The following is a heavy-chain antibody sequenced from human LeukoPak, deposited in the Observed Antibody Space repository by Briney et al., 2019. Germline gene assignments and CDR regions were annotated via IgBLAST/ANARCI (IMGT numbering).Heavy chain of an antibody. D-gene: IGHD3-16*02. CDR3: AREGGSYHLNDAFDI. CDR2: INPNSGGT. Sequence: ASVKVSCKASGYTFTGYYMHWVRQAPGQGLEWMGWINPNSGGTNYAQKFQGRVTMTRDTSISTAYMELSRLRSDDTAVYYCAREGGSYHLNDAFDIWGQGTMVTVSS. J-gene: IGHJ3*02. V-gene: IGHV1-2*02. CDR1: GYTFTGYY.